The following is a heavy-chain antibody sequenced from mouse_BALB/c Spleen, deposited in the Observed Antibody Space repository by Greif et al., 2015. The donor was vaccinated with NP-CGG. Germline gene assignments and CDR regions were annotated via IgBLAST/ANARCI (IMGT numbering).Heavy chain of an antibody. CDR3: ARSIGGYFDY. Sequence: VQGVESGAELAKPGASVKMSCKASGYTFTSYWMHWVKQRPGQGLEWIGYINPSTGYTEYNQKFKDKATLTADKSSSTAYMQLSSLTSEDSAVYYCARSIGGYFDYWGQGTTLTVSS. J-gene: IGHJ2*01. V-gene: IGHV1-7*01. CDR2: INPSTGYT. D-gene: IGHD2-14*01. CDR1: GYTFTSYW.